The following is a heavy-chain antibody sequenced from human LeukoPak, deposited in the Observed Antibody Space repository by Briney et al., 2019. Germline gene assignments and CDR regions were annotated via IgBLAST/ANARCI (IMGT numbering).Heavy chain of an antibody. CDR1: GGSFSGYY. CDR3: ARAGYCSSTSCRKVRGMDV. CDR2: INHSGST. Sequence: NPSGTLCLTCAVSGGSFSGYYWSWIRQAPGQGLEWIGVINHSGSTNYNPSLKTRVTISVDTSKSQYSQKLSSVNAADTAVYYCARAGYCSSTSCRKVRGMDVWGKKTTVSVSS. D-gene: IGHD2-2*01. V-gene: IGHV4-34*01. J-gene: IGHJ6*04.